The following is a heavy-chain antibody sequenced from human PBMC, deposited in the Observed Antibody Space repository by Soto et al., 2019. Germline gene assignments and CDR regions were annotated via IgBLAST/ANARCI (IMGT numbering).Heavy chain of an antibody. Sequence: SETLSLTCTVSGVSFSSYYWSWIRQPPGKGLEWIGYIHYGGITSYNPSLKSRVAISVETSKNQFSLKLSSVTAADTAAYYCVRQSRPPPILTGYYLRFDIWGKRSMVTVSS. J-gene: IGHJ3*02. CDR2: IHYGGIT. CDR1: GVSFSSYY. CDR3: VRQSRPPPILTGYYLRFDI. V-gene: IGHV4-59*08. D-gene: IGHD3-9*01.